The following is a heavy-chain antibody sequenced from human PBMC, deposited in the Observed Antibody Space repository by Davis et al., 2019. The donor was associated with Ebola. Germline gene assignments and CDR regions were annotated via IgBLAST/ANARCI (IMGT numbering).Heavy chain of an antibody. J-gene: IGHJ6*03. D-gene: IGHD3-3*01. CDR2: INHSGST. Sequence: PSETLSLTCAVYGGSFSGYYWSWIRQPPGKGLEWIGEINHSGSTNYNPSLKSRVTISVDTSKNQFSLKLSSVTAADTAVYYCARGRRSGYYKHYYYYYMDVWAKGPRSPSP. V-gene: IGHV4-34*01. CDR1: GGSFSGYY. CDR3: ARGRRSGYYKHYYYYYMDV.